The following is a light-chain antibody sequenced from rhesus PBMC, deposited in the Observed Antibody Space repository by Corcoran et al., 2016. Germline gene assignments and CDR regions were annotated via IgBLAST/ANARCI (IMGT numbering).Light chain of an antibody. CDR3: CSYASSGTFI. J-gene: IGLJ1*01. V-gene: IGLV2-13*03. Sequence: QAAPTQSPSVSGSPGQSDTISCTGTASDIGGYNRVSWYQQHPGNAPTLMIYEVSKRTSGVSDRFSASKSGHTASLTISGLQAEDEADYFCCSYASSGTFISGAGTRLTVL. CDR2: EVS. CDR1: ASDIGGYNR.